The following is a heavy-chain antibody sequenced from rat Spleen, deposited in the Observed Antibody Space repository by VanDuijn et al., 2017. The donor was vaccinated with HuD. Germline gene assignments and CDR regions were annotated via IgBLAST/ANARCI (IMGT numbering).Heavy chain of an antibody. CDR1: GFPFSNHY. V-gene: IGHV5-25*01. J-gene: IGHJ4*01. D-gene: IGHD3-4*01. CDR2: ISTGGSNT. CDR3: ARHMANPYYVMDA. Sequence: EVQLVESGGGLVQPGRSMKVSCAASGFPFSNHYMAWVRQAPTKGLEWVASISTGGSNTYYRDSVKGRFTISRDNPKSTLYLQMNSLRSEDTATYYCARHMANPYYVMDAWGQGASVTVSS.